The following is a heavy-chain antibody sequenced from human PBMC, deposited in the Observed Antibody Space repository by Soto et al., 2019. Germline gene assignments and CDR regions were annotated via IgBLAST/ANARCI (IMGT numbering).Heavy chain of an antibody. V-gene: IGHV3-53*04. CDR1: GFTVSSNY. CDR2: IYSGGST. D-gene: IGHD6-13*01. CDR3: AREIAAAAHYYYYMDV. Sequence: GGSLRLSCAASGFTVSSNYMSWVRQAPGKGLEWVSVIYSGGSTYYADSVKGRFTISRHNSKNTLYLQMNSLRAEDTAVYYCAREIAAAAHYYYYMDVWGKGTTVTVSS. J-gene: IGHJ6*03.